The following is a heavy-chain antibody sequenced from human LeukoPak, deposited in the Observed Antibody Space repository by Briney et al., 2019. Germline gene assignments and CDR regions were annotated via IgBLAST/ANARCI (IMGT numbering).Heavy chain of an antibody. J-gene: IGHJ4*02. CDR2: INQDGNRE. V-gene: IGHV3-7*01. CDR3: ATTFPYCSDGTCAL. Sequence: GGSLRLSCPVSGITFSRYWMSWVRQAPGKGLEWVANINQDGNRENYVDSVKGRFSISRDNAKNSLFLQMHSLRAEDTAVYYCATTFPYCSDGTCALGGQGTLVTVSS. D-gene: IGHD2-15*01. CDR1: GITFSRYW.